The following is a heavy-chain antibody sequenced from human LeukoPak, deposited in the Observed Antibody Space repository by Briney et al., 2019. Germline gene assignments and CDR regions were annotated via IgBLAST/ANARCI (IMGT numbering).Heavy chain of an antibody. CDR3: ARVGRDPTVTPPYYYYYYYMDV. CDR2: INHSGGT. J-gene: IGHJ6*03. Sequence: SETLSLTCAVYGGSFSGYYWSWIRQPPGKGLEWIGEINHSGGTNYNSSLKSRVTISVDTSKNQFSLKLSSVTAADTAVYYCARVGRDPTVTPPYYYYYYYMDVWGKGTTVTVSS. CDR1: GGSFSGYY. V-gene: IGHV4-34*01. D-gene: IGHD4-11*01.